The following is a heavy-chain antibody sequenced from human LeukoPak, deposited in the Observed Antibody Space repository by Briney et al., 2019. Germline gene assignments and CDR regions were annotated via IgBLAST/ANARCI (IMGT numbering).Heavy chain of an antibody. CDR2: INHSGST. V-gene: IGHV4-34*01. J-gene: IGHJ5*02. Sequence: PSETLSLTCAVYGGSFSGYYWSWIRQPPGKGLEWIGEINHSGSTNYNPSLKSRVTISVDTSKNQFSLKLSSVTAADTAVYYCATNYYGSGSLNWLDPWGQGTLVTVSS. D-gene: IGHD3-10*01. CDR3: ATNYYGSGSLNWLDP. CDR1: GGSFSGYY.